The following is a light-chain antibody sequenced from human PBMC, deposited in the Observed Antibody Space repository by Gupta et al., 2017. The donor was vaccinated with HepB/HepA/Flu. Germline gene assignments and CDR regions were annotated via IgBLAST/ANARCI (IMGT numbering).Light chain of an antibody. J-gene: IGLJ2*01. V-gene: IGLV1-47*01. Sequence: QSVLTQPPSASGTPGQRVTISCSGTTYNIGRHSVYWYQQLPGTAPKILIYRSDQRPSGFPDRFSGSKSGTSASLAISGLRSDDEADYYCAVWDDSLSGRVFGGGTKLTVL. CDR1: TYNIGRHS. CDR3: AVWDDSLSGRV. CDR2: RSD.